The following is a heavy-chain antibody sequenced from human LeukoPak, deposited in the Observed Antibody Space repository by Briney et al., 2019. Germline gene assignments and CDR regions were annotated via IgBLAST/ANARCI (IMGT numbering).Heavy chain of an antibody. CDR3: ARDLPSTSNWEFDY. CDR2: INPNSGGT. J-gene: IGHJ4*02. D-gene: IGHD7-27*01. Sequence: GASAKVSCKASGYTFIDYFIHWVRQAPGQGLEWMGRINPNSGGTNYAQNFQGRVTMTRDTSISTAYMELSSLRSDDTAVYYCARDLPSTSNWEFDYWGQGTLVTVSS. CDR1: GYTFIDYF. V-gene: IGHV1-2*06.